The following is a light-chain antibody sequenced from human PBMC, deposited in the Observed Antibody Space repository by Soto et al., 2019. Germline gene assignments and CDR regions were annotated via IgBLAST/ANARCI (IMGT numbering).Light chain of an antibody. CDR1: QNVNNY. Sequence: EIVLTQSPATLSLSPGQRATLFCRASQNVNNYLAWYQQKPGQAPRLLIYDASNRATGIPARFSGSGSGTDFTLNISSLEPEDFAVYYCQQRSNWPPEITFGQGTRLENK. V-gene: IGKV3-11*01. CDR2: DAS. J-gene: IGKJ5*01. CDR3: QQRSNWPPEIT.